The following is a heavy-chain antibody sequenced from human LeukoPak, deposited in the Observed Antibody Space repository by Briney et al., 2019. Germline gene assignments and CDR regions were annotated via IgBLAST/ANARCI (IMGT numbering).Heavy chain of an antibody. D-gene: IGHD3-10*01. CDR1: GYTFTGYY. V-gene: IGHV1-2*02. J-gene: IGHJ6*02. Sequence: ASAKVSCKASGYTFTGYYMHWVRQAPGQGLEWMGWINPNSGGTNYAQKFQGRVTMTRDTSISTAYMELSRLRSDDTAVYYCARALYYYGSGSYSRHYYYYGMDVWGQGTTVTVSS. CDR3: ARALYYYGSGSYSRHYYYYGMDV. CDR2: INPNSGGT.